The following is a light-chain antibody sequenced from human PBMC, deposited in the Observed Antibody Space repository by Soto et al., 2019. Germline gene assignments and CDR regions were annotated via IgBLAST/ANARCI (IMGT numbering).Light chain of an antibody. CDR3: QSYDSSLSGSGV. Sequence: QSVLTQPPSVSGAPGQRVTISCTGSSSNIGAGYDVHWYQQLPGTAPKLIIYGNSNRPSGVPDRFSVSKSGTSASLAITGLQAEDEADYYCQSYDSSLSGSGVFGGGTKLTVL. CDR1: SSNIGAGYD. J-gene: IGLJ2*01. CDR2: GNS. V-gene: IGLV1-40*01.